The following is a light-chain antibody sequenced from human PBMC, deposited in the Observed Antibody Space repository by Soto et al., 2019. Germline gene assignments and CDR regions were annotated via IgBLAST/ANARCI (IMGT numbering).Light chain of an antibody. CDR1: QSVSSN. CDR3: QQRSNWPPE. J-gene: IGKJ3*01. V-gene: IGKV3D-20*02. Sequence: IVRTLSPATLSVSPGERATLSCRASQSVSSNLAWYQQKPGQAPRLLIYGASRRATGIPDRFTGSGSGTDFTLTIIRLEPEDFAVYYCQQRSNWPPEFGPGTKVDIK. CDR2: GAS.